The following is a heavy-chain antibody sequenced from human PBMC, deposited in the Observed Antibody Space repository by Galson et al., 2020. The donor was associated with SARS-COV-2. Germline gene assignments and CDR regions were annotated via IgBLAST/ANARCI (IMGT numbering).Heavy chain of an antibody. V-gene: IGHV2-70*11. J-gene: IGHJ6*03. CDR3: ARNPAYYYYYMNV. Sequence: SGPTLTKLTHPLTLTCTFSECSLSTSAMCVSWIRQPPGKALEWLARLGRDEETYHSTYLKTRLTSSKDTSNNQVVLTITTMDPVDTATYYCARNPAYYYYYMNVWGKGTTVTVSS. CDR1: ECSLSTSAMC. CDR2: LGRDEET.